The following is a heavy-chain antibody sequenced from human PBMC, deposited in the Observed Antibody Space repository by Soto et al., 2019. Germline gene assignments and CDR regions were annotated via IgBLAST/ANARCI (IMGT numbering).Heavy chain of an antibody. CDR2: IHNTGIT. CDR1: PDLIISKPYY. D-gene: IGHD3-3*01. Sequence: SANLFLTSIFYPDLIISKPYYCALIRQPPGKGLQRFSTIHNTGITYSNPSFKSRVTILVDTSKNLFSLRLNSVTAADTAVYYCARHNPSSTVFGIVISLGYWGQGTLVTVSS. V-gene: IGHV4-39*01. CDR3: ARHNPSSTVFGIVISLGY. J-gene: IGHJ4*02.